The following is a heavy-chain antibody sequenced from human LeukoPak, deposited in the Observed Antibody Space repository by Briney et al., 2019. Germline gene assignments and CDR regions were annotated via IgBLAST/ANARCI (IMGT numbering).Heavy chain of an antibody. CDR2: INPNSGGT. D-gene: IGHD3-10*01. CDR1: GYTFTGYY. J-gene: IGHJ5*02. V-gene: IGHV1-2*02. CDR3: ARDRITMVRGVIRINWFDP. Sequence: GASVTVSCKASGYTFTGYYMHWVRQAPGQGLEWMGWINPNSGGTNCAQKFQGRVTMTRDTSISTAYMELSRLRSDDTAVYYCARDRITMVRGVIRINWFDPWGQGTLVTVSS.